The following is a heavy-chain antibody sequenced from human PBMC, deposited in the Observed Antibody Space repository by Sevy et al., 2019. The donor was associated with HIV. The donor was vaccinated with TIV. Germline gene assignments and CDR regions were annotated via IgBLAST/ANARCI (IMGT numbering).Heavy chain of an antibody. V-gene: IGHV4-59*01. Sequence: SETLSLTCTVSGGSIGPYYWNWIRQPPGKGLEWIGYSYYSGSTNYNPSLKSRVTISVDTSKNQFSLKLNSVTAADTAVYFCARGGGLTDYGMDVWGQGTTVTVSS. J-gene: IGHJ6*02. CDR3: ARGGGLTDYGMDV. CDR2: SYYSGST. D-gene: IGHD3-16*01. CDR1: GGSIGPYY.